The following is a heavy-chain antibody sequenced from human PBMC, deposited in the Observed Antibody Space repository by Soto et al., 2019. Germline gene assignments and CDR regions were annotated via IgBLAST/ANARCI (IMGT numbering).Heavy chain of an antibody. V-gene: IGHV4-34*01. J-gene: IGHJ6*02. CDR1: GGSFSGYY. CDR2: INHSGST. CDR3: ARTRRSSYDILTLYYYYGMDV. Sequence: SETLSLTCAVYGGSFSGYYWSWIRQPPGKGLEWIGEINHSGSTNYNPSPKSRVTISVDTSKNQFSLKLSSVTAADTAVYYCARTRRSSYDILTLYYYYGMDVWGQGTTVTVSS. D-gene: IGHD3-9*01.